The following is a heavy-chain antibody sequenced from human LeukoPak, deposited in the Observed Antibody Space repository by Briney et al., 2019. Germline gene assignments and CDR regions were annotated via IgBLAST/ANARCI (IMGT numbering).Heavy chain of an antibody. Sequence: SETLSLTCTVSGGSISSYYWSWIRQPPGKGLEWIGYISCRVTVSLDTSKNQFSLKLSSVTAADMAVYYCAGHHPRNTVDFWGQGTLVTVSS. V-gene: IGHV4-59*08. CDR3: AGHHPRNTVDF. CDR2: IS. J-gene: IGHJ4*02. D-gene: IGHD2/OR15-2a*01. CDR1: GGSISSYY.